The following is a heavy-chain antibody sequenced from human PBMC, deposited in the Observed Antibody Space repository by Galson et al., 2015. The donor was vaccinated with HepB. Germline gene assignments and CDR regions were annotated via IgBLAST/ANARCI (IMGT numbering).Heavy chain of an antibody. CDR2: FDPEDGET. D-gene: IGHD2-2*01. V-gene: IGHV1-24*01. CDR3: ARDTSGVVPADYFDY. J-gene: IGHJ4*02. Sequence: SVKVSCKVSGYTLTELSMHWVRQAPGKGLEWMGGFDPEDGETIYAQKFQGRVTMTEDTSTDTAYMELRSLRSDDTAVYYCARDTSGVVPADYFDYWGQGTLVTVSS. CDR1: GYTLTELS.